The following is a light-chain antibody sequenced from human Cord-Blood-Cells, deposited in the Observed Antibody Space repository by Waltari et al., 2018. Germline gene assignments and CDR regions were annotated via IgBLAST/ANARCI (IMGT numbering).Light chain of an antibody. CDR2: GKN. CDR3: NSRDSSGNHVV. CDR1: SLRSYY. Sequence: SSELTQDPAVSVALGQTVRITCQGDSLRSYYASWYQQKPGQAPVLVIYGKNNRPSGISDRFSGPSSGNTASLTSTGAQAEDEADYYCNSRDSSGNHVVFGGGTKLTVL. V-gene: IGLV3-19*01. J-gene: IGLJ2*01.